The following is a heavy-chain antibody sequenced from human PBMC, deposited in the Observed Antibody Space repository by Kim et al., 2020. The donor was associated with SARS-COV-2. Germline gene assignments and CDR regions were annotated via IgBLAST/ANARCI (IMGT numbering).Heavy chain of an antibody. CDR3: AKDIYSNYYYYGMDV. D-gene: IGHD4-4*01. CDR2: ISGSGGST. V-gene: IGHV3-23*01. CDR1: GFTVSSYA. J-gene: IGHJ6*02. Sequence: GGSLRLSCAASGFTVSSYAMSWVRQAPGKGLEWVSAISGSGGSTYSADSVKGLFTISRDNSKNTLYLQMNSLRAEDTAVYYCAKDIYSNYYYYGMDVWGQGTTVTVSS.